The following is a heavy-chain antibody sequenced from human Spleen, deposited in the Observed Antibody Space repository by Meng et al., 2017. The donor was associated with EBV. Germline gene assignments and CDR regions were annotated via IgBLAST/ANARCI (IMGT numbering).Heavy chain of an antibody. Sequence: QVQLQQWGAGLLKPSXXXXLTXXVXXGSFSDHYWSWIRQPPGKGLEWIGEINHGGRTNYNPSLKSRVTISVDTSKNQFSLKLSSMTAADTAVYYCARGRSNISMIVLVITSSHYYFDSWGQGTLVTVSS. CDR3: ARGRSNISMIVLVITSSHYYFDS. V-gene: IGHV4-34*01. J-gene: IGHJ4*02. CDR1: XGSFSDHY. CDR2: INHGGRT. D-gene: IGHD3-22*01.